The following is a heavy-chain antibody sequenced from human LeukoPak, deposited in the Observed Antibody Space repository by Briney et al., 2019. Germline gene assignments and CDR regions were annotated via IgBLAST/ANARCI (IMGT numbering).Heavy chain of an antibody. CDR2: IYKNAIT. J-gene: IGHJ6*03. D-gene: IGHD3-10*01. Sequence: GGSLRLSCAASGFTVSSNYMTWVRQAPGKGLEWVSVIYKNAITYYAVTVKRRFTISRDNSKNMLYLQMNSLGAEDTAVYYCARSLRVRGVPDYMDVCGKGTTVTISS. V-gene: IGHV3-53*01. CDR3: ARSLRVRGVPDYMDV. CDR1: GFTVSSNY.